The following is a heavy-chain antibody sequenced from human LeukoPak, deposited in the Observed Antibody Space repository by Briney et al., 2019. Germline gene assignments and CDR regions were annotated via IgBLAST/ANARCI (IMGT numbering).Heavy chain of an antibody. CDR1: GFTLSSYW. V-gene: IGHV3-7*01. CDR3: EREVERRWYYYYYMDV. D-gene: IGHD1-1*01. J-gene: IGHJ6*03. CDR2: KKQDGSEK. Sequence: GGSLRLSCAASGFTLSSYWMSWVRQAPGKGLEWVANKKQDGSEKYYVDSVKGRYTISRDNAKNSLYLQMNSLRAEDTAVYYCEREVERRWYYYYYMDVWGKGTTVTVSS.